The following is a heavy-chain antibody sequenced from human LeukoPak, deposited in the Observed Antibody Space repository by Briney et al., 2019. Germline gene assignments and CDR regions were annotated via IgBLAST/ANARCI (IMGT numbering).Heavy chain of an antibody. V-gene: IGHV1-24*01. CDR1: GYTLTELS. J-gene: IGHJ4*02. D-gene: IGHD5-18*01. Sequence: ASVKVSFKVSGYTLTELSMHWVRPAPGKGREWMGGFDPEDVETIKAQKCQGRITMTEATTTDTAYMELSSLRSEDTAVYYCATDLNVETAMVYYWGQGTLVTVSS. CDR2: FDPEDVET. CDR3: ATDLNVETAMVYY.